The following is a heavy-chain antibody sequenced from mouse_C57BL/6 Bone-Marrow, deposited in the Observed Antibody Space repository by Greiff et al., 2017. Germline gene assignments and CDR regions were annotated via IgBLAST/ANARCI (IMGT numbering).Heavy chain of an antibody. V-gene: IGHV5-2*01. Sequence: EVNLVESGGGLVQPGESLKLSCESNEYEFPSHDMSWVRKTPEKRLELVAAINSDGGSTYYPDTIESRFIISRDNTKKTLYLQMSSLRSEDTALYYGATIVTTFYAMDYWGQGTSVTVSS. CDR1: EYEFPSHD. CDR3: ATIVTTFYAMDY. CDR2: INSDGGST. D-gene: IGHD2-5*01. J-gene: IGHJ4*01.